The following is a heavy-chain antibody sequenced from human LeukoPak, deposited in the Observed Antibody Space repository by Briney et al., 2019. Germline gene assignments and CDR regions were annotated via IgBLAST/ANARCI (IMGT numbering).Heavy chain of an antibody. Sequence: SGGSLRLSCAASGFTFSSYWMSWVRQAPGKGLEWVANINQDGSGKYYVDSVKGRFTISRDNAKNSLYLQMNSLRAEDTAVYYCARVKVATITPLDYWGQGTLVTVSS. CDR2: INQDGSGK. CDR1: GFTFSSYW. V-gene: IGHV3-7*01. J-gene: IGHJ4*02. D-gene: IGHD5-12*01. CDR3: ARVKVATITPLDY.